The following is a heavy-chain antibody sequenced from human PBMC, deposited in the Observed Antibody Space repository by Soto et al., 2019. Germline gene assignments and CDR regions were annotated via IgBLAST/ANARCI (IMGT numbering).Heavy chain of an antibody. V-gene: IGHV4-30-4*01. CDR3: ARGYCSGGSCYWFPPTWWFDP. D-gene: IGHD2-15*01. Sequence: PSETLSLTCTVSGGSISSGDYYWSWIRQPPGKGLEWIGYIYYSGSTYYNPSLKSRVTISVDTSKNQFSLKLSSVTAADTAVYYCARGYCSGGSCYWFPPTWWFDPWGQGALVTVSS. CDR1: GGSISSGDYY. CDR2: IYYSGST. J-gene: IGHJ5*02.